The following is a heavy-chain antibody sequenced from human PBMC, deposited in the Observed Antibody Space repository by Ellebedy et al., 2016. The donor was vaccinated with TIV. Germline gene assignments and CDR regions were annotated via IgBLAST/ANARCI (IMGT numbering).Heavy chain of an antibody. Sequence: GGSLRLXXAASGFTFSSYAMHWVRQAPGKGLEWVAVISYDGSNKYYADSVKGRFTISRDNSKNTLYLQMNSLRAEDTAVYYCAKADYYGPDYWGQGTLVTVSS. CDR2: ISYDGSNK. J-gene: IGHJ4*02. D-gene: IGHD3-10*01. V-gene: IGHV3-30-3*01. CDR3: AKADYYGPDY. CDR1: GFTFSSYA.